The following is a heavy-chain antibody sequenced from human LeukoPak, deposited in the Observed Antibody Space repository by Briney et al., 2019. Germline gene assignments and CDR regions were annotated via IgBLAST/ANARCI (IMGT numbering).Heavy chain of an antibody. J-gene: IGHJ4*02. Sequence: PGGALTLSCAASRFTFRRYGMHGVGQAPRKGLEGVSGILLDGSNKYFEASAKGRFLISRDNSKNTLYLQMTGLRAEDTAVYYCAKVGAGDYYLDYWGQGTLVTVSS. CDR3: AKVGAGDYYLDY. CDR2: ILLDGSNK. V-gene: IGHV3-33*06. CDR1: RFTFRRYG. D-gene: IGHD4-17*01.